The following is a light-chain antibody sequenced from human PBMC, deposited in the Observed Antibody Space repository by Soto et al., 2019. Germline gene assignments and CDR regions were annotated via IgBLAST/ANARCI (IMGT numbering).Light chain of an antibody. Sequence: EIVLTQSPATLSVSPGERATLSCRASQSVSNNLAWYQQKSGQAPRLLIYHASTRATGIPARFSGSGSGTELTLTISSLQSEDFAVYYCQQYYEWPLTFGGGTKVEIK. V-gene: IGKV3-15*01. CDR3: QQYYEWPLT. CDR1: QSVSNN. J-gene: IGKJ4*01. CDR2: HAS.